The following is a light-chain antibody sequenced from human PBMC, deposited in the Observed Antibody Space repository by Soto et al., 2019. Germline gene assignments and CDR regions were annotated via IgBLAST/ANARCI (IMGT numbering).Light chain of an antibody. CDR2: GAS. V-gene: IGKV3-15*01. J-gene: IGKJ5*01. CDR1: QSVSSN. Sequence: EIVLTQSPATLSVSPGERATLSCRASQSVSSNLAWYQQIPGRAPRLLIYGASTRASGIPARFSASGSGTEFTLTIRSLQSEDFAVYYCQQFNYWPPITFGQGTRLEIK. CDR3: QQFNYWPPIT.